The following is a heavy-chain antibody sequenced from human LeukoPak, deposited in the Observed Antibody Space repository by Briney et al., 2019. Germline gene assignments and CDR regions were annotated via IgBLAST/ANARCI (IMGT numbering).Heavy chain of an antibody. CDR1: RGSISSNNW. J-gene: IGHJ5*02. CDR3: ARDSYYFGSGSDNTPYNWFDP. D-gene: IGHD3-10*01. Sequence: SETLSLTCAVSRGSISSNNWWSWVRQPPGKRLEWIAEIYHSGSTNYNPSLKSRVTISVDKSKNQFSLKLSSVTAADTAMYYCARDSYYFGSGSDNTPYNWFDPWGREPWSPSPQ. V-gene: IGHV4-4*02. CDR2: IYHSGST.